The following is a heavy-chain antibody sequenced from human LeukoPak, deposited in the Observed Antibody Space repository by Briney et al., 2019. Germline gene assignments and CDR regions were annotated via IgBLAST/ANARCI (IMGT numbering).Heavy chain of an antibody. J-gene: IGHJ4*02. CDR3: ARDRGLLYYSSGCLDY. D-gene: IGHD6-19*01. V-gene: IGHV1-46*01. CDR1: GYSFTSYY. CDR2: INPSGGTT. Sequence: GASVKVSFKASGYSFTSYYMHWVRQAPGQGLEWMGIINPSGGTTSYAQKFQGRVTMTRDTSTSTVYMELSSLRSEDTAVYYCARDRGLLYYSSGCLDYWGQGTLVTVSS.